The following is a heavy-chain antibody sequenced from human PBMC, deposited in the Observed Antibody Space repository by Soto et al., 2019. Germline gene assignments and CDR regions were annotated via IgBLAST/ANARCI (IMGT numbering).Heavy chain of an antibody. Sequence: PSETLSLTCTVSGGSISSSSYYWGWIRQPPGKGLEWIGNINHSGSTNYNPSLKSRVTISVDTSKNQFSLKLSSVTAADTAVYYCARAGYNWNYGRLVAYWFDPWGQGTLVTVSS. CDR3: ARAGYNWNYGRLVAYWFDP. V-gene: IGHV4-39*07. CDR1: GGSISSSSYY. CDR2: INHSGST. J-gene: IGHJ5*02. D-gene: IGHD1-7*01.